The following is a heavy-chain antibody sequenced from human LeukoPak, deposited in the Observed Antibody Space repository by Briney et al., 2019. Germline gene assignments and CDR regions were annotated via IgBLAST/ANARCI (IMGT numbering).Heavy chain of an antibody. CDR2: INHSGST. D-gene: IGHD2-21*02. Sequence: PSETLSLTCAVYGGSFSGYYWSWIRQPPGKGLEWIGEINHSGSTNYNPSLKSRVTISVDTSKDQFSLKLSSVTAADTAVYYCARGLGGGDCYSFDYWGQGTLVTVSS. V-gene: IGHV4-34*01. J-gene: IGHJ4*02. CDR3: ARGLGGGDCYSFDY. CDR1: GGSFSGYY.